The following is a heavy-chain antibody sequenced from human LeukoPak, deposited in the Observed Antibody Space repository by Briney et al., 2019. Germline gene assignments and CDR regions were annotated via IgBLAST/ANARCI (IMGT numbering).Heavy chain of an antibody. D-gene: IGHD3-10*01. CDR2: INHSGST. Sequence: SETLSLTCTVSGYSISSRYYWGWIRQPPGKGLEWIGEINHSGSTNYNPSLKSRVTISVDTSNNQFSLKLSSVTAADTAVYYCARGPWFGESWGQGTLVTVSS. J-gene: IGHJ5*02. CDR1: GYSISSRYY. CDR3: ARGPWFGES. V-gene: IGHV4-38-2*02.